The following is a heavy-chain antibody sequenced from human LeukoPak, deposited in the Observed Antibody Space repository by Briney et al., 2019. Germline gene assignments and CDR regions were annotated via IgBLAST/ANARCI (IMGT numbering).Heavy chain of an antibody. D-gene: IGHD6-6*01. V-gene: IGHV4-59*01. CDR1: GVSISSYY. CDR2: IYYSGST. CDR3: ATSSPSDSYYYYGMDV. Sequence: PSETLSLTCTVSGVSISSYYWSWLRQPPGKGLEGIGYIYYSGSTNYNPSLKSRVTISVDTSKNQFSLKLSSVTAADTAVYYCATSSPSDSYYYYGMDVWGQGTTVTVSS. J-gene: IGHJ6*02.